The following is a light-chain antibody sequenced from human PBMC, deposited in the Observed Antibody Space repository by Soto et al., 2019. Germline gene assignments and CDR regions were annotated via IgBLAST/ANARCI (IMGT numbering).Light chain of an antibody. J-gene: IGKJ1*01. CDR2: GAS. CDR1: QSVSSNY. CDR3: HHFGSLPET. Sequence: EIVLMQSPGTLSLSPGERATLSCRASQSVSSNYLAWYQQRPGQAPRLLIHGASSRATGIPDRFSGSGSGTDFTLTITRLEPEDFAVYYCHHFGSLPETFGQGTNVE. V-gene: IGKV3-20*01.